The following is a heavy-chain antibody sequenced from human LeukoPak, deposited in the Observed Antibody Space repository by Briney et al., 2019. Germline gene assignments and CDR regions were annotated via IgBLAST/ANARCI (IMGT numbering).Heavy chain of an antibody. CDR1: GYTFTSYG. D-gene: IGHD6-13*01. Sequence: ASVKVSCKASGYTFTSYGISWVRQAPGQGLEWMRWISAYNGNTNYAQKLQGRVTMTTDTSTSTAYMELRSLRSDDTAVYYCARADSGNYYYYYGMDVWGQGTTVTVSS. V-gene: IGHV1-18*01. J-gene: IGHJ6*02. CDR2: ISAYNGNT. CDR3: ARADSGNYYYYYGMDV.